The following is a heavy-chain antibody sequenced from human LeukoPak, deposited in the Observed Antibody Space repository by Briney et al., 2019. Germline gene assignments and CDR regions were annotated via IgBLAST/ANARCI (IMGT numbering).Heavy chain of an antibody. Sequence: GASVKVSCKASDYIFSAYSLHWVRQAPGQGLEWMGFINPSTGDTKYGQKFHGRVTLTRDSSISTAYMELSRLRSDDTAVYYCARDMRMDYYDSSGHGTMDVWGKGTTVTVSS. D-gene: IGHD3-22*01. CDR1: DYIFSAYS. CDR3: ARDMRMDYYDSSGHGTMDV. V-gene: IGHV1-2*02. CDR2: INPSTGDT. J-gene: IGHJ6*04.